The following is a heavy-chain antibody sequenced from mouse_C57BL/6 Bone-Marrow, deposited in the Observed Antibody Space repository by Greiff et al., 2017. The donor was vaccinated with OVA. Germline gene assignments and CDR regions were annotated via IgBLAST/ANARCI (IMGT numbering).Heavy chain of an antibody. CDR1: GYTFTSYG. Sequence: QVQLQQSGAELVRPGASVKLSCKASGYTFTSYGISWVKQRTGQGLEWIGEIYPSSGNTYYNEKFKGKATLTADKSSSTAYMELRSLTSEDSAVYFCARYYGSSPFDYGGQGTTLTGSS. CDR3: ARYYGSSPFDY. V-gene: IGHV1-81*01. J-gene: IGHJ2*01. CDR2: IYPSSGNT. D-gene: IGHD1-1*01.